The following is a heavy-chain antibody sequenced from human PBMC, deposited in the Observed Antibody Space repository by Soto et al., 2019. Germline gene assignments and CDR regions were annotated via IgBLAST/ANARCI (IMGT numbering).Heavy chain of an antibody. V-gene: IGHV1-18*01. CDR3: AREPGAGIWFDP. CDR1: GYTFTSYG. J-gene: IGHJ5*02. CDR2: INSYNRNT. D-gene: IGHD6-19*01. Sequence: QVQLVQSGAEVKKPGASVKVSCKASGYTFTSYGISWVRQAPGQGLEWMGWINSYNRNTNYAQKLQGRVTMTTDTSTSTAYMELRSLRSDDTAGYYWAREPGAGIWFDPWGQGTLVTVSS.